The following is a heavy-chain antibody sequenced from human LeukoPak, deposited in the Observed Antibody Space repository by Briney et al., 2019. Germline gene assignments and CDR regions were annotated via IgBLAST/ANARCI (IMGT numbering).Heavy chain of an antibody. CDR1: GGSISSSNW. J-gene: IGHJ4*02. V-gene: IGHV4-4*02. Sequence: PSETLSLTCAVSGGSISSSNWWSWVRQPPGQGLEWIGEIYHSGSTNYNPSLKSRVTISVDKSKNQFSLKLSSVTAADTAVYYCARAPRFLEWLLQNWGQGTLVTVSS. CDR3: ARAPRFLEWLLQN. CDR2: IYHSGST. D-gene: IGHD3-3*01.